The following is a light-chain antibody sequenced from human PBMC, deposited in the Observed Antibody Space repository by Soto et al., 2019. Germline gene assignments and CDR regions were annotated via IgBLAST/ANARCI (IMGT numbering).Light chain of an antibody. V-gene: IGKV1-5*01. CDR1: QSIGRW. CDR2: DVY. CDR3: QQYDSYSLT. J-gene: IGKJ4*01. Sequence: DIQMTQSPSTLSASVGDIVTITCRASQSIGRWLAWYQQKPGKAPNLLIYDVYNLEGGVPSRFSGSGSETEFTLTISSLQPDDFATYYCQQYDSYSLTFGGGTKVEIK.